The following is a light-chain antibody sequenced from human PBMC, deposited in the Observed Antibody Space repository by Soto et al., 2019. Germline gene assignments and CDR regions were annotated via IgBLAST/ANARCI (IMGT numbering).Light chain of an antibody. CDR2: EVS. CDR1: ISDVGGYNY. CDR3: SSYTTSTTYV. Sequence: QSLLTQSPSSSASPGQSITISCTGTISDVGGYNYVSWYQQHPGKAPKLMIYEVSNRPSGVSDRFSGSKSGNTASLTISGLQAEDEADYYCSSYTTSTTYVFGTGTKVTVL. V-gene: IGLV2-14*01. J-gene: IGLJ1*01.